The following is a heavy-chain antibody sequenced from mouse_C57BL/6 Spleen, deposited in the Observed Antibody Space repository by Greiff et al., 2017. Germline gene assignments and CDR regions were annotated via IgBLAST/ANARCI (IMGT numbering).Heavy chain of an antibody. D-gene: IGHD1-1*01. J-gene: IGHJ4*01. V-gene: IGHV1-82*01. Sequence: QVQLKQSGPELVKPGASVKISCKASGYAFSSSWMNWVKQRPGKGLEWIGRIYPGDGDTNYNGKFKGKATLTADKSSSTAYMQLSSLTSEDSAVYFCARGYYSSMDYWGQGTSVTVSS. CDR2: IYPGDGDT. CDR3: ARGYYSSMDY. CDR1: GYAFSSSW.